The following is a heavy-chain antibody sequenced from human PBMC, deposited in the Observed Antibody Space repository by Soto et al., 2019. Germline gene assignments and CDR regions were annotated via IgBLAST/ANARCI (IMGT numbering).Heavy chain of an antibody. CDR1: GYTFTSFG. CDR3: ARVSLAWAAALKTWYYPKNLFDY. Sequence: QVQLVQSGAEVEKPGASVKVSCTASGYTFTSFGINWVRQAPGQGLEWMGWVSAYNGNTKYAQKLQGRVTMTTDSSTSTDYLELRSLRSDDKDVYYCARVSLAWAAALKTWYYPKNLFDYWGQGTLVTVSS. CDR2: VSAYNGNT. J-gene: IGHJ4*02. V-gene: IGHV1-18*01. D-gene: IGHD2-2*01.